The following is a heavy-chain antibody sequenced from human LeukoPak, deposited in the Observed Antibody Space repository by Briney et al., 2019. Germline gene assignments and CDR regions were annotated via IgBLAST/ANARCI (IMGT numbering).Heavy chain of an antibody. V-gene: IGHV3-30-3*01. CDR1: GFTFSSYA. D-gene: IGHD3-3*01. CDR3: ATERGFLRYFDY. CDR2: ISYDGSNK. Sequence: GGSLRLSCAASGFTFSSYAMHWVRQAPGKGLEWVAVISYDGSNKYYADSVKGRFTISRDNSENTLYLQMNSLRAEDTAVYYCATERGFLRYFDYWGQGTLVTVSS. J-gene: IGHJ4*02.